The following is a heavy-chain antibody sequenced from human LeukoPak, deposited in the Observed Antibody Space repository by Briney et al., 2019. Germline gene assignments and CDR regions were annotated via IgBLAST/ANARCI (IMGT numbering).Heavy chain of an antibody. CDR1: GGTFSSYA. J-gene: IGHJ4*02. V-gene: IGHV1-69*06. D-gene: IGHD6-19*01. CDR2: IIPIFGTA. CDR3: ARGSRIAVAGTDY. Sequence: GASVKVSCKASGGTFSSYAISWVRQAPGQGLEWMRGIIPIFGTANYAQKFQGRVTITADKSTSTAYMELSSLRSEDTAVYYCARGSRIAVAGTDYWGQGTLVTVSS.